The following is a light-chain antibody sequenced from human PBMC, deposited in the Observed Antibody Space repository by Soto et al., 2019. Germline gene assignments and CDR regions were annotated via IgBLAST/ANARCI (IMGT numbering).Light chain of an antibody. CDR2: EVS. J-gene: IGLJ1*01. V-gene: IGLV2-23*02. Sequence: SLLNPPAPVSGAPGQSVTLSFPGNSAVVGNYNLVSWYQKYPDKAPKLIIYEVSRRPSGVSNRFSGSKSGNTASLTISGLQAEDEADYYCCSYATTRTFVFGTGTKVTVL. CDR3: CSYATTRTFV. CDR1: SAVVGNYNL.